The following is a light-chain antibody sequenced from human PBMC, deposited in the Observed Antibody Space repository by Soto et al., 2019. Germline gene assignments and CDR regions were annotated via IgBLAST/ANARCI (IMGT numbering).Light chain of an antibody. CDR3: QSYDSSLSSYV. V-gene: IGLV1-40*01. J-gene: IGLJ1*01. CDR1: SSNIGAGYD. Sequence: QSVLTQPPSVSGALGQRVTISCTGSSSNIGAGYDVHWYQQVPGTAPKLLIYAYSSRPSGVPDRFSGSKSGTSASLAITGLQAADEADYYCQSYDSSLSSYVFGTGTKLTVL. CDR2: AYS.